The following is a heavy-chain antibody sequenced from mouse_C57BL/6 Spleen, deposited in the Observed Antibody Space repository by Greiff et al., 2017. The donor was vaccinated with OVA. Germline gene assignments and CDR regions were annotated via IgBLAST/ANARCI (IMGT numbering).Heavy chain of an antibody. J-gene: IGHJ3*01. CDR3: ARHSMGSPWFAY. Sequence: LKLVESGGDLVKPGGSLKLSCAASGFTFSSYGMSWFRQTPDKRLEWVATISSGGSYTYYPDSVKGRFTISRDNAKNTLYLQMSSLKSEDTAMYYCARHSMGSPWFAYWGQGTLVTVSA. CDR1: GFTFSSYG. V-gene: IGHV5-6*01. D-gene: IGHD2-10*02. CDR2: ISSGGSYT.